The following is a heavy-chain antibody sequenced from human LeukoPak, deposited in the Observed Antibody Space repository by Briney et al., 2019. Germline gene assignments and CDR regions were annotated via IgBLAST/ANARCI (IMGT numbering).Heavy chain of an antibody. D-gene: IGHD6-13*01. CDR2: IRYDGSNK. CDR1: GFTFSSYD. V-gene: IGHV3-30*02. Sequence: GGCLRLSCAASGFTFSSYDMHWVRQAPGKGLEWVAFIRYDGSNKYNVDSVKGRFTISRDNSKNTLYLQMNGLRAEDTAVYYCAKSTSSWFTFDYWGQGTLVTVSS. CDR3: AKSTSSWFTFDY. J-gene: IGHJ4*02.